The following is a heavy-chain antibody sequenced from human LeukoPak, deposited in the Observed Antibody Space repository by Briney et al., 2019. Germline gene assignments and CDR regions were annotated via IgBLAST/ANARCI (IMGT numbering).Heavy chain of an antibody. CDR3: ERVFTGIAAAGQRGYRAQFDY. J-gene: IGHJ4*02. D-gene: IGHD6-13*01. Sequence: ASVKVSCKASGYTFTSYYMHWVRQAPGQGLECMGIINPRCCSTSYAQKFQGRVTMTRDTSTSTVYMELSSLRSEDTGVYYCERVFTGIAAAGQRGYRAQFDYWGQGTLVTVPS. CDR1: GYTFTSYY. CDR2: INPRCCST. V-gene: IGHV1-46*01.